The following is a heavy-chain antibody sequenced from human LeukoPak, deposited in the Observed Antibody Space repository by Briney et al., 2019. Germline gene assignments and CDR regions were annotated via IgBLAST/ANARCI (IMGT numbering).Heavy chain of an antibody. J-gene: IGHJ4*02. CDR2: VYYSGSA. CDR1: GGSVGSGTYY. CDR3: ARKPIINSAWYYFDY. D-gene: IGHD1-14*01. Sequence: SETLSLTCTVSGGSVGSGTYYWSWIRQSPGKGLEWIGNVYYSGSAYYNPSLKSRVTMSVDTSKNQFSLKLSSVTAADTAVYYCARKPIINSAWYYFDYWGQGTLVTVSS. V-gene: IGHV4-39*07.